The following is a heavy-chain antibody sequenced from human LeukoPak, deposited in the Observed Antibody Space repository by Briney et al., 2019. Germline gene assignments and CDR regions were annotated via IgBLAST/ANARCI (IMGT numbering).Heavy chain of an antibody. D-gene: IGHD2-15*01. V-gene: IGHV3-23*01. J-gene: IGHJ3*02. CDR3: AKDYCSGGSCYRYDAFDI. Sequence: GGSLRLSCAASGFTFSSYAMSWVRQAPGKGLEWVSAISGSGGSTYYADSVKGRFTISRDNSKNTLYLQMNSLRAEDTAVYYCAKDYCSGGSCYRYDAFDIWGQGTMVTVSS. CDR2: ISGSGGST. CDR1: GFTFSSYA.